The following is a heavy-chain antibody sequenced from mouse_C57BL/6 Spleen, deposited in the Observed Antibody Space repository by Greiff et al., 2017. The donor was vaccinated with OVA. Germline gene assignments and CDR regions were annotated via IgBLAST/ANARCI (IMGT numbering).Heavy chain of an antibody. CDR2: ISYDGSN. V-gene: IGHV3-6*01. CDR1: GYSITSGYY. D-gene: IGHD2-2*01. Sequence: EVKLMESGPGLVKPSQSLSLTCSVTGYSITSGYYWNWLRQFPGNKLEWMGYISYDGSNNYNPSLKNRISITRDTSKNQFFLKLNSVTTEDTATYYCAIGYDGWFAYWGQGTLVTVSA. CDR3: AIGYDGWFAY. J-gene: IGHJ3*01.